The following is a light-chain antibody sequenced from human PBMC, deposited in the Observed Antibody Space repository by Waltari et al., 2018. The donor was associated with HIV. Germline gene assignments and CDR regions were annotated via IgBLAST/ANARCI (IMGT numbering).Light chain of an antibody. J-gene: IGLJ3*02. CDR1: SSDVGVYNY. V-gene: IGLV2-14*01. Sequence: QSALTQPASVSGSPGQSITIPCTGTSSDVGVYNYVSWYQQHPGKAPKLMIYEVSKRPSGVSNRVSGSKSGNTASLTISGLQAEDEADYYCSSYTTRNTRVFGGGTTLTVL. CDR3: SSYTTRNTRV. CDR2: EVS.